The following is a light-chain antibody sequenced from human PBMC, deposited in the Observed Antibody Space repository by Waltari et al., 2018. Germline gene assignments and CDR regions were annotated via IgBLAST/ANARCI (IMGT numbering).Light chain of an antibody. Sequence: DIQMTQSPSTLSASVGDRVTITCRASQSISSWLAWYQQKPGKAPKLLIYKASSSESGVPSRFSGSGSGTEFTLTISSLQPDDFATYYCQHHRAFGQGTKVEIK. CDR1: QSISSW. CDR2: KAS. V-gene: IGKV1-5*03. J-gene: IGKJ1*01. CDR3: QHHRA.